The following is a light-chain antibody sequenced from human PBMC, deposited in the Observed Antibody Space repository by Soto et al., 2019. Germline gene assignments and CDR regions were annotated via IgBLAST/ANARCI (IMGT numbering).Light chain of an antibody. CDR2: GAS. CDR1: QTVSRN. J-gene: IGKJ1*01. Sequence: DIVLTQSPGTLSLSPGERATPSCRAGQTVSRNLAWYQQKPGQAPRLLIYGASTRATGIPARFSGSGSGTEFTLTISSLQSEDFAVYYCQQYNNWPQTFGQGTKVDIK. CDR3: QQYNNWPQT. V-gene: IGKV3-15*01.